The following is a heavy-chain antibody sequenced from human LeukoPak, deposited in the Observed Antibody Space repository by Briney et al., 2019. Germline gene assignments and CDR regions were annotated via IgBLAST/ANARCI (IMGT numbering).Heavy chain of an antibody. CDR3: ARGYSVYSYGYNY. CDR1: GGSFSGCY. J-gene: IGHJ4*02. Sequence: SETLSLTCAVYGGSFSGCYWSWIRQPPGKGLEWIGEINHSGSTNYNPSLKSRVTISVDTSKNQFSLKLSSVTAADTAVYYCARGYSVYSYGYNYWGQGTLVNGSS. V-gene: IGHV4-34*01. CDR2: INHSGST. D-gene: IGHD5-18*01.